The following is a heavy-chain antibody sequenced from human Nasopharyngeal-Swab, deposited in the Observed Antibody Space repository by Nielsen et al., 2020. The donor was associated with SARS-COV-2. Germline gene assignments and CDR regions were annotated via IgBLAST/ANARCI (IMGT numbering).Heavy chain of an antibody. Sequence: GESLKISWSASGFTFRDYAMHWVSQAQGKGLEYVSTINDYEDRLYYSDAVKGRFSISRDNSKNTLYLQMISLRAEDTAVYWCVKDLRGKYAFETWGQGTMVTVSS. D-gene: IGHD3-16*01. J-gene: IGHJ3*02. CDR3: VKDLRGKYAFET. V-gene: IGHV3-64D*06. CDR2: INDYEDRL. CDR1: GFTFRDYA.